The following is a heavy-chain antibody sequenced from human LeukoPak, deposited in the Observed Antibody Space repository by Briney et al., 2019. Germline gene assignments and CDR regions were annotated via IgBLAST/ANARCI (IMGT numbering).Heavy chain of an antibody. CDR3: AKGLSMIVVVQSLDY. D-gene: IGHD3-22*01. CDR2: ISGSGGST. Sequence: GGSLRLSCAASGFTFSDYYMSWIRQAPGKGLEWVSTISGSGGSTYYADSVKGRFTISRDNSKNTLYLQMNSLRAEDTAVYYCAKGLSMIVVVQSLDYWGQGTLVTVSS. J-gene: IGHJ4*02. CDR1: GFTFSDYY. V-gene: IGHV3-23*01.